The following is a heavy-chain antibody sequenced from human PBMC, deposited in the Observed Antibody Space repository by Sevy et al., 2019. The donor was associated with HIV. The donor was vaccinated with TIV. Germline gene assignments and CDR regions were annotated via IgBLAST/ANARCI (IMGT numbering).Heavy chain of an antibody. J-gene: IGHJ3*02. CDR2: VYYIGGT. V-gene: IGHV4-59*08. CDR1: GGSINSDH. Sequence: SELSLTCTVSGGSINSDHWNWIRQPPGKGLEWIGYVYYIGGTNYNPSLKNRVTISVDRTKNQFSLKLTSVTAADTAVYYCARRNDFAIWGQGTMVTVSS. CDR3: ARRNDFAI.